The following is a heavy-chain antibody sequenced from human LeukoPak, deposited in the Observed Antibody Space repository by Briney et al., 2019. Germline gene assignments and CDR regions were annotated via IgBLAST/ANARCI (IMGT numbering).Heavy chain of an antibody. CDR3: ARAPPDKRYYYYYYMDV. CDR1: GFTVSSNY. Sequence: PGGSLRLSCAASGFTVSSNYMSWVRQAPGKGLEWVSVIYSGGSTYYADSVKGRFTISRDNPKNTLYLQMNSLRAEDTAVYYCARAPPDKRYYYYYYMDVWGKGTTVTVSS. CDR2: IYSGGST. V-gene: IGHV3-53*01. J-gene: IGHJ6*03. D-gene: IGHD5-24*01.